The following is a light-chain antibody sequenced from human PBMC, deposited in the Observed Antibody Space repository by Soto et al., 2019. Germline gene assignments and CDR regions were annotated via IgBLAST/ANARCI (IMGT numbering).Light chain of an antibody. CDR3: QQYVSSPWT. J-gene: IGKJ1*01. CDR2: GAS. CDR1: QSISSSY. V-gene: IGKV3-20*01. Sequence: EIVLTQSPGTLSLSPGERATLSCRASQSISSSYLAWYQQKPGQAPRPLIYGASSRATGIPDRFSGSGSGTDFTLNICRLEPEDFAVYYCQQYVSSPWTFGQGTKVDIK.